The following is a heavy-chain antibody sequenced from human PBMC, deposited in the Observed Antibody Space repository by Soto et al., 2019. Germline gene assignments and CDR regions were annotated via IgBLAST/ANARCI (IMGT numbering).Heavy chain of an antibody. J-gene: IGHJ3*02. D-gene: IGHD3-10*01. CDR1: GFTFSSYA. V-gene: IGHV3-33*01. CDR3: ARASAGFDAFDI. Sequence: VQLVESGGGVVQPGRSLRLSCEASGFTFSSYAMHWVRQAPGKGLEGVAIIWYDGSNKYYADSVEGRFTISRDNFKTTLYLQMNSLRAEDTAVYYCARASAGFDAFDIWGQGTMVTVSS. CDR2: IWYDGSNK.